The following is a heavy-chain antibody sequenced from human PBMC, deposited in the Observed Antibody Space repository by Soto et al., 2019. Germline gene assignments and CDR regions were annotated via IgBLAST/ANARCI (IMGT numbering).Heavy chain of an antibody. V-gene: IGHV4-39*01. J-gene: IGHJ6*03. CDR3: ASTYYDILTGNYYYYMDV. CDR1: GGSISSSSYY. Sequence: SETLSLTCTVSGGSISSSSYYWGWIRQPPGKGLEWIGSIYYSGSTYYNPSLKSRVTISVDTSKNQFSLKLSSVTAADTAVYYCASTYYDILTGNYYYYMDVWGKGTTVTVS. D-gene: IGHD3-9*01. CDR2: IYYSGST.